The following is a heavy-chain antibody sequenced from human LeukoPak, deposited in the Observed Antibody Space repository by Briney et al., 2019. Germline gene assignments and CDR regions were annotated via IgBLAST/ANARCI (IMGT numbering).Heavy chain of an antibody. CDR2: MYHSGST. V-gene: IGHV4-4*02. CDR1: GGSISSNNW. CDR3: ARGGPPGYYYDYYMDV. J-gene: IGHJ6*03. Sequence: PSGTLSLTCAVSGGSISSNNWWSWVRQPPGKGLEWIGEMYHSGSTNYNPSLKSRVTISVDTSKNQFSLKMSSVTAADTAVYFCARGGPPGYYYDYYMDVWGKGTTVTISS.